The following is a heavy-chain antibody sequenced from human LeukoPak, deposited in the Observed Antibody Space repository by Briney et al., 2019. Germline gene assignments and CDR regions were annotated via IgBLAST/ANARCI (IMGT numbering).Heavy chain of an antibody. J-gene: IGHJ2*01. V-gene: IGHV4-59*01. CDR3: ARESYGGNPSAIDL. D-gene: IGHD4-23*01. CDR2: IYYSGSS. CDR1: GGSISSYY. Sequence: PSETLSLTCTVSGGSISSYYWSWIRQPPGKGLEWIGYIYYSGSSNYNPSLKSRVTISVDTSKNQFSLKLSSVTAADTAVYYCARESYGGNPSAIDLGGRGTLVTVSS.